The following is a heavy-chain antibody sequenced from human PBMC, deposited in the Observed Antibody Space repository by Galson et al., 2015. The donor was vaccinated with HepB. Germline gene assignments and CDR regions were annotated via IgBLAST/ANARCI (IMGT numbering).Heavy chain of an antibody. Sequence: PVKVSCKASGGTFSSYAISWVRQAPGQGLEWMGGIIPIFGTANYAQKFQGRVTITADESTSTAYMELSSLRSEDTAVYYCAIVPYYYGSGSYWAHVDYWGQGTLVTVSS. CDR1: GGTFSSYA. J-gene: IGHJ4*02. V-gene: IGHV1-69*13. CDR2: IIPIFGTA. D-gene: IGHD3-10*01. CDR3: AIVPYYYGSGSYWAHVDY.